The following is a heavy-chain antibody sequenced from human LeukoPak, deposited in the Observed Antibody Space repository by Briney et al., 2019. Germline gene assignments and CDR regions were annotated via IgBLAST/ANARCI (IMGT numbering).Heavy chain of an antibody. CDR2: ISASGGMT. CDR1: GFTFSNYA. CDR3: AKDRSIGTYYTFDH. D-gene: IGHD1-26*01. V-gene: IGHV3-23*01. Sequence: PGGSLRLFCAASGFTFSNYAMSWVRQAPGKGLEWVSSISASGGMTYYADSVKGRFTVSRDNSKNSLYLQMNSLTAADTAVYYCAKDRSIGTYYTFDHWGQGTLVTVSS. J-gene: IGHJ4*02.